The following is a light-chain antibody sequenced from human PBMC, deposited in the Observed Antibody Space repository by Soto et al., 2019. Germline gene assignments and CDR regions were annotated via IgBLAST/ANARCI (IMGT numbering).Light chain of an antibody. CDR2: GAS. J-gene: IGKJ1*01. CDR3: QQYNNWPRT. Sequence: EVVMTQSPATLSVSPGERATLSCRASQSVGSNFAWYQQKPGQAPRLLIYGASTRATDIPGRFSGSGSGTEFTLTISSLQSEDFAVYYCQQYNNWPRTFGQGTKVDI. CDR1: QSVGSN. V-gene: IGKV3-15*01.